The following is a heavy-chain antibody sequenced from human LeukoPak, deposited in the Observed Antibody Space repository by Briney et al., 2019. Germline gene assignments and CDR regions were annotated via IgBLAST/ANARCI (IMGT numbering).Heavy chain of an antibody. CDR2: INPNSGGT. CDR3: ARGDNWNDNGDWFDP. J-gene: IGHJ5*02. CDR1: GYTFTAYY. V-gene: IGHV1-2*02. D-gene: IGHD1-1*01. Sequence: ASVKVSCKASGYTFTAYYMHWVRQAPGQGLEWMGWINPNSGGTNYAQKFQGRVTMTRDTSISTAYMELSRLRSDDTAVYYCARGDNWNDNGDWFDPWGQGTLVTVSS.